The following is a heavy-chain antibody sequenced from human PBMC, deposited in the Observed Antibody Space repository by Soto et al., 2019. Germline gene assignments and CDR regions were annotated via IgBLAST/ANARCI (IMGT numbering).Heavy chain of an antibody. V-gene: IGHV5-51*01. Sequence: PGESLKISCKGSGYSFTNYWIAWVRQMPGKGLEWMGIIFPADSDTRYSPSFQGQVTISADKSISTAYLQWSSLKASDTAIYYCASGPTVLDYWGQGTLVTVSS. CDR3: ASGPTVLDY. D-gene: IGHD4-17*01. J-gene: IGHJ4*02. CDR2: IFPADSDT. CDR1: GYSFTNYW.